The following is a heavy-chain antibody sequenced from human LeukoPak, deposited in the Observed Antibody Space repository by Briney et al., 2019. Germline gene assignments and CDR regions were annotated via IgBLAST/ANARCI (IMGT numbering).Heavy chain of an antibody. CDR2: ISGSGGGT. CDR3: AKRPASYYTFDY. V-gene: IGHV3-23*01. D-gene: IGHD1-26*01. CDR1: GFTFSDYA. Sequence: GGSLRLSCAASGFTFSDYAMSWVRQAPGKGLEWVSGISGSGGGTYYADSVKGRFTISRDNSKNTLYLQMNSLRADDTAVYYCAKRPASYYTFDYWGQGTLVTVSS. J-gene: IGHJ4*02.